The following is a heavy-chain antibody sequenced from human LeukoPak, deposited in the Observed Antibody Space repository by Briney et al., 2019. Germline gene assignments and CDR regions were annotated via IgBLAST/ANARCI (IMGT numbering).Heavy chain of an antibody. CDR1: GFPFSSYG. CDR2: LVYDARS. CDR3: ARDLSAAFDF. D-gene: IGHD6-19*01. Sequence: GGSLRISCAASGFPFSSYGMHSVRKAPGKGLEWVARLVYDARSDYANSVKGRFSISRDDSKNTLFLDMSNLRVEDTALYYCARDLSAAFDFWGQGVLVIVSS. J-gene: IGHJ4*02. V-gene: IGHV3-33*01.